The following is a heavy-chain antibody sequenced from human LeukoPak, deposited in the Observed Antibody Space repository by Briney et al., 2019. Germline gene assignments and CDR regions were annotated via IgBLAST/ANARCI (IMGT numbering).Heavy chain of an antibody. J-gene: IGHJ4*02. Sequence: GGSLRLSCAASGFTFSSYSMNWVRQAPGKGLEWVSFISSSSSYIYYADSVKGRFTISRDNAKNSLYVQMNSLKAEDTAVYYCARGEYGSGNYHIDYWGQGTLVTVSS. V-gene: IGHV3-21*01. CDR1: GFTFSSYS. D-gene: IGHD3-10*01. CDR3: ARGEYGSGNYHIDY. CDR2: ISSSSSYI.